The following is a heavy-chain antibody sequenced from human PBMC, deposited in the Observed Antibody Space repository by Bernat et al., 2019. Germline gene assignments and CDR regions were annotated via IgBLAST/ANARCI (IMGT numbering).Heavy chain of an antibody. Sequence: QVQLVQSGAEVKKLGSSVKVSCKASGGTFSSYAISWVRQAPGQGLEWMGGIIPIFGTANYAQKFQGRVTITADESTSTAYLELSSLRSEDTAVYYCASFDDPDCTNGVCSDYWGQGTLVTVSS. V-gene: IGHV1-69*01. CDR2: IIPIFGTA. J-gene: IGHJ4*02. CDR3: ASFDDPDCTNGVCSDY. D-gene: IGHD2-8*01. CDR1: GGTFSSYA.